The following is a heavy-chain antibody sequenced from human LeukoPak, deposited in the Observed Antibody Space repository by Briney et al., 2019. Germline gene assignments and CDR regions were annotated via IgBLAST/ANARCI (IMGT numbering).Heavy chain of an antibody. Sequence: GGSLRLSCAASGFTFSSYSMNWVRQAPGKGPEWVSYISSSSSTIYYADSVKGRFTSSRDNAKNSLYLQMNSLRAEDTAVYYCARGGQFMITPPIDWGQGTLVTVSS. J-gene: IGHJ4*02. CDR2: ISSSSSTI. V-gene: IGHV3-48*01. CDR1: GFTFSSYS. D-gene: IGHD3-16*01. CDR3: ARGGQFMITPPID.